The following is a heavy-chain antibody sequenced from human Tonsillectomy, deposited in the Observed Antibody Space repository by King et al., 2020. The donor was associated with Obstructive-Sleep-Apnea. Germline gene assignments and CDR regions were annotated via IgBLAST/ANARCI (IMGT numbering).Heavy chain of an antibody. J-gene: IGHJ4*02. CDR2: IIPILGTA. V-gene: IGHV1-69*01. D-gene: IGHD3-9*01. Sequence: QVQLVQSGAEVKKPGSSVKVSCKASGGTFRSYAISWVRQAPGQGLEWMGGIIPILGTANYAQKFQGRVTITADGSTSTAYMELSSLRSEDTAIYYCARGRTYYNILTGYDYWGQGTLVTVSS. CDR3: ARGRTYYNILTGYDY. CDR1: GGTFRSYA.